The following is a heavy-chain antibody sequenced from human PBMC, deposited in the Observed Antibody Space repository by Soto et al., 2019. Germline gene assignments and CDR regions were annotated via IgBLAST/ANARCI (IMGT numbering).Heavy chain of an antibody. CDR1: GFTFTSYA. V-gene: IGHV3-23*01. J-gene: IGHJ5*02. D-gene: IGHD6-13*01. CDR2: ISYSGHTT. Sequence: GGSLRLSCAASGFTFTSYAMNWVRQAPGQGLEWVSTISYSGHTTYYADSVKGRFTISGDNSNNTLYLQMHSLRGEDTAVYYCAKGAPLLAPGIWWFDPRGQGTLVTVSS. CDR3: AKGAPLLAPGIWWFDP.